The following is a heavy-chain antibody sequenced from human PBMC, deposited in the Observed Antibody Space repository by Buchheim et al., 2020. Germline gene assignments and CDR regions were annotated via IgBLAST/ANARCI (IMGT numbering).Heavy chain of an antibody. V-gene: IGHV4-59*01. D-gene: IGHD3-16*01. CDR2: IYYSGST. Sequence: QVQLQESGPGLVKPSETLSLTCTVSGGSISSYYWSWIRQPPGKGLEWIGYIYYSGSTNYNPSLKSRVTISVDTSKNQFSLKLSSVTAADTVVYYCARGGLVWGVYYFDYWGQGTL. CDR3: ARGGLVWGVYYFDY. J-gene: IGHJ4*02. CDR1: GGSISSYY.